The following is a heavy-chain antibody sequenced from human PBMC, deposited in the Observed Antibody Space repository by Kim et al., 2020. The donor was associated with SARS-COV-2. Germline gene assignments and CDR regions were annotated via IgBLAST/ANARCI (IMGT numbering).Heavy chain of an antibody. V-gene: IGHV3-11*01. D-gene: IGHD3-22*01. CDR3: ARTGYYDSSGYSPDAFDI. J-gene: IGHJ3*02. Sequence: GGSLRLSCAASGFTFSDYYMSWIRQAPGKGLEWVSYISSSGSTIYYADSVKGRFTISRDNAKNSLYLQMNSLRAEDTAVYYCARTGYYDSSGYSPDAFDIWGQGTMVTVSS. CDR2: ISSSGSTI. CDR1: GFTFSDYY.